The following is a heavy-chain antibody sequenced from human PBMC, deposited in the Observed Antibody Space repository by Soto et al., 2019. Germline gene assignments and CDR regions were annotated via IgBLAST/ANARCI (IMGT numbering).Heavy chain of an antibody. CDR1: GGSFSGYY. J-gene: IGHJ5*02. CDR3: ARVRDWFDP. V-gene: IGHV4-34*01. Sequence: SETLSLTCAVYGGSFSGYYWNWIRQPPGKGLEWIGEIDHSGYTNYNPSLKSRVTISVDTSKNQFSLRLTSVTAADTAVYYFARVRDWFDPWGKGTLGTVSS. CDR2: IDHSGYT. D-gene: IGHD4-17*01.